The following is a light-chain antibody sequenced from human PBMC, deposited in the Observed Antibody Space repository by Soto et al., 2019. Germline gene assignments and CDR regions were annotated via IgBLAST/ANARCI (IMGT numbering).Light chain of an antibody. J-gene: IGKJ1*01. CDR3: QQYGSSPWT. CDR1: QSVSSSY. Sequence: EIVLTQSPGTLSLSPGERATLSCRASQSVSSSYLAWYQQKPGQAPRLLIYGASSRATGIPDGFSGSGSGTDFPLIISRLEPEDFAVYYCQQYGSSPWTFGQGTKVEIK. CDR2: GAS. V-gene: IGKV3-20*01.